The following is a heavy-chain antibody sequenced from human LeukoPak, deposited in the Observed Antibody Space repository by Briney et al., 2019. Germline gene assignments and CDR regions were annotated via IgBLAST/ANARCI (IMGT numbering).Heavy chain of an antibody. J-gene: IGHJ6*02. D-gene: IGHD3-3*01. CDR1: GYTSTSYG. V-gene: IGHV1-18*01. CDR3: ARIPTGGFLEWSYYYYYGMDV. Sequence: ASVKVSCKASGYTSTSYGISWVRQAPGQGLEWMGWISAYNGNTNYARKLQGRVTMTTDTSTSTAYMELRSLRSDDTAVYYCARIPTGGFLEWSYYYYYGMDVWGQGTTVTVSS. CDR2: ISAYNGNT.